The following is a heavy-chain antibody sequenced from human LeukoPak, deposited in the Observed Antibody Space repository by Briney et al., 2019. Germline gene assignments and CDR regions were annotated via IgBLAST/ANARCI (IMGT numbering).Heavy chain of an antibody. Sequence: SETLSLTCAVYGGSFSGCYWSSIRQPPGKGLEWIGEINHSGSTNYNLSLKSRVTISVDTSKNQFSLKLSSVTAADTAVYYCASRDYWGQGTLVTVSS. CDR2: INHSGST. CDR3: ASRDY. J-gene: IGHJ4*02. CDR1: GGSFSGCY. V-gene: IGHV4-34*01.